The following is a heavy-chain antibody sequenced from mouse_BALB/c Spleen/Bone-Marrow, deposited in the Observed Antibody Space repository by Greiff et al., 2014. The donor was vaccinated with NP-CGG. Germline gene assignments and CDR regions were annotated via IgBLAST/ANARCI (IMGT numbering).Heavy chain of an antibody. J-gene: IGHJ4*01. D-gene: IGHD2-5*01. CDR1: GYTFTDYA. CDR2: INTYFGDI. V-gene: IGHV1S137*01. Sequence: CGAELVRPGVSVKISCKGSGYTFTDYAMHWVKQSHAESLEWIGVINTYFGDISYNQKFKGKATIAVDKTSRTVYMELARLTAEDSAIYYCARGYSNNYAMDYWGQGTSVTVSS. CDR3: ARGYSNNYAMDY.